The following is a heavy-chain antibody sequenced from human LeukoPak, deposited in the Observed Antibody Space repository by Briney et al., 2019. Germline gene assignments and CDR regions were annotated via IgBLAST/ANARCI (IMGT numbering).Heavy chain of an antibody. J-gene: IGHJ6*04. CDR1: GYTFTSYA. D-gene: IGHD3-10*01. CDR2: INAGNGNT. CDR3: ARDEITMVRGVTNGMDV. V-gene: IGHV1-3*01. Sequence: RWASVKVSCKASGYTFTSYAMHWVRQAPGQRREWMGWINAGNGNTKYSQKFQGRVTITRDTSASTAYMELSSLRSEDTAVYYCARDEITMVRGVTNGMDVWGKGTTVTVSS.